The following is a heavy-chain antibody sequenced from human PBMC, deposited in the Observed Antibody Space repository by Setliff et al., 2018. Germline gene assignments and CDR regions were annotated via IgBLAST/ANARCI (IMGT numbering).Heavy chain of an antibody. J-gene: IGHJ6*02. CDR3: ARRLPYFGMDV. V-gene: IGHV3-48*03. Sequence: GGSLRLSCAASGFTFEDYDMTWVRQSPGKGLEWLSKTHTDGITIYSDSVRGRFTISRDSAKNSLHLQMTSLSAEDTAVYYCARRLPYFGMDVWGQGTTVTVSS. CDR2: THTDGITI. D-gene: IGHD2-15*01. CDR1: GFTFEDYD.